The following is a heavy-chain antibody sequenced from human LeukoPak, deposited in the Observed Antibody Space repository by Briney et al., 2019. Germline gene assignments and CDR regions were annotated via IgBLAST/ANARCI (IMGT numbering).Heavy chain of an antibody. V-gene: IGHV4-61*02. CDR2: IYTSGST. CDR3: ARDIDYGSGSLDAFDN. D-gene: IGHD3-10*01. J-gene: IGHJ3*02. Sequence: PSQTLSLTCIVSGGSISSGSYYWSWIRQPAGKGLEWIGRIYTSGSTNYNPSLKSRVSISIDTSKNQFSLKLSSVTAAETAVYYCARDIDYGSGSLDAFDNWGQGTMVTVSS. CDR1: GGSISSGSYY.